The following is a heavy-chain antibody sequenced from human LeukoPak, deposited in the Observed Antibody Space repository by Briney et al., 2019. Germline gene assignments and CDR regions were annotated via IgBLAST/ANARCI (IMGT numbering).Heavy chain of an antibody. CDR3: AREGSSSWYIGIDY. CDR2: ISSSGSTI. V-gene: IGHV3-48*03. J-gene: IGHJ4*02. Sequence: PGGSLRLSCAASGFTFSSYEMNWVRQAPGKGLEWVSYISSSGSTIYYADSVKGRFTISRDNAKNSLYLQMNSLRAEDTAVYYCAREGSSSWYIGIDYWGQGTLVTVSS. D-gene: IGHD6-13*01. CDR1: GFTFSSYE.